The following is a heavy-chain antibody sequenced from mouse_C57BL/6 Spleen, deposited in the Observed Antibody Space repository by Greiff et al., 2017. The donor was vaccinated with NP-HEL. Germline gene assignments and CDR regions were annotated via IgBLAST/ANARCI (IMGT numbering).Heavy chain of an antibody. D-gene: IGHD1-1*01. V-gene: IGHV1-80*01. Sequence: QVQLQQSGAELVKPGASVKISCKASGYAFSSYWMNWVKQRPGKGLEWIGQIYPGDGDTNYNGKFKGKAILTADNSSSTSYMLLSRLTSDASAVYFGARDGSSSRFAYWGQGTLVTVSA. CDR3: ARDGSSSRFAY. CDR2: IYPGDGDT. CDR1: GYAFSSYW. J-gene: IGHJ3*01.